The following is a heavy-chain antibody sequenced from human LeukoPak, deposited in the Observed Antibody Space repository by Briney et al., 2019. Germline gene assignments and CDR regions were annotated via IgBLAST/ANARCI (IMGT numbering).Heavy chain of an antibody. V-gene: IGHV4-59*01. D-gene: IGHD5-18*01. Sequence: SETLSLTCTVSGGSISSYYWSWIRQPPGKGLEWIGYIYYSGPTKYTPSLKSRATISVDTSKNQLSLELSSVTAADTAVYYCAREDTAMVIWGQGTLVTVSS. CDR2: IYYSGPT. CDR1: GGSISSYY. CDR3: AREDTAMVI. J-gene: IGHJ4*02.